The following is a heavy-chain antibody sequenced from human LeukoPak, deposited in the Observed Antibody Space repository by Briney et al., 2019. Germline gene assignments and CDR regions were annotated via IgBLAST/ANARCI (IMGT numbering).Heavy chain of an antibody. V-gene: IGHV4-4*07. CDR2: IYTSGST. CDR1: GGSLRSYY. D-gene: IGHD3-10*01. Sequence: SETLSLTCTVSGGSLRSYYWSWIRQPAGKGLEWIGRIYTSGSTNYNPSLKSRVTMSVDTSKNQFSLKLSSVTAADTAVYYCAMVLSGSSNDAFDIWGQGTMVTVSS. CDR3: AMVLSGSSNDAFDI. J-gene: IGHJ3*02.